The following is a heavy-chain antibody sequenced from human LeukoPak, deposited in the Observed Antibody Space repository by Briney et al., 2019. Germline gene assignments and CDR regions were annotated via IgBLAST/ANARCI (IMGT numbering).Heavy chain of an antibody. CDR2: IKSDESEI. CDR1: GFTFSDYW. V-gene: IGHV3-7*04. CDR3: ARRSVAGSYFDY. Sequence: GGSLRLSCAASGFTFSDYWMDWVRQTPGRGLEWVANIKSDESEIYYVDSVKGRFTISRDNAKNSLYLQMNSLRAEDTAVYYCARRSVAGSYFDYWGQGTLVTVSS. D-gene: IGHD6-19*01. J-gene: IGHJ4*02.